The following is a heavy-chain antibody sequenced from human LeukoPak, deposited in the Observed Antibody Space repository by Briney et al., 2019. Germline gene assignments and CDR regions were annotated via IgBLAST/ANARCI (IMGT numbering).Heavy chain of an antibody. CDR3: ARHPLQQWLVRSDYYYYMDV. J-gene: IGHJ6*03. D-gene: IGHD6-19*01. V-gene: IGHV4-34*01. CDR2: INHSGST. Sequence: SETLSLTCAVYGRSFNDYYWSWIRQPPGKGLEWIGVINHSGSTNYNPSLKSRVTISIDTSKNQFSLKLSSVTAADTAVYYCARHPLQQWLVRSDYYYYMDVWGKGTTVTISS. CDR1: GRSFNDYY.